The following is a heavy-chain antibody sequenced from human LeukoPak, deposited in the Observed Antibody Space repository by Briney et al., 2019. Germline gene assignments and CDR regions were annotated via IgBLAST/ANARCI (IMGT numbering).Heavy chain of an antibody. CDR1: GFTFSDYY. D-gene: IGHD6-13*01. V-gene: IGHV3-11*04. Sequence: PGGSLRLSCSVSGFTFSDYYMSWVRQAPGKGLEWVSYISSSGSMLHYADSVEGRFTISRDNAKNSLYLQMSSLRVEDTAVYYCTRRPYSSSWYYFDYWGQGTLVTVSS. CDR3: TRRPYSSSWYYFDY. CDR2: ISSSGSML. J-gene: IGHJ4*02.